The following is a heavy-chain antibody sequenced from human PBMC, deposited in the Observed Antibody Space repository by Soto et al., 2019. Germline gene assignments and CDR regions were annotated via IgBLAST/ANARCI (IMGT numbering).Heavy chain of an antibody. Sequence: QVQLVQSGAEVKNPGASVKVSCKTSGYTFSRNGITWVRQAPGQGLEWMGWISAYNGNTNYAQKFRGRLTMTTDTSTSTAYMVLRSLRSDDTAVYYCARVPSSPSGYTSGWGYWGQGTLVTVSS. J-gene: IGHJ4*02. CDR3: ARVPSSPSGYTSGWGY. CDR1: GYTFSRNG. V-gene: IGHV1-18*01. D-gene: IGHD6-19*01. CDR2: ISAYNGNT.